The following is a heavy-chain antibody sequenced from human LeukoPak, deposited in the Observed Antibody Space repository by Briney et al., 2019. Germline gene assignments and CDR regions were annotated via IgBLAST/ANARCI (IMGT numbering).Heavy chain of an antibody. J-gene: IGHJ5*02. CDR2: IHPGDSDT. CDR1: GYSFTNYW. CDR3: ARRITSNWFDT. Sequence: GESLKISCKGSGYSFTNYWIGWVRQMPGKGLEWMGIIHPGDSDTRYSPSFQGQVTISADKSISTAYLQWSSLKASDTAMYYCARRITSNWFDTWGQGTLVTVSS. V-gene: IGHV5-51*01.